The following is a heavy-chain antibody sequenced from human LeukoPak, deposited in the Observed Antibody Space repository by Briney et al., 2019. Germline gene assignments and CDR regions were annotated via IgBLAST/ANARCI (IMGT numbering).Heavy chain of an antibody. V-gene: IGHV4-31*02. CDR2: IYYSGST. J-gene: IGHJ4*02. Sequence: LRLSCAASGFTVSSNYMNWVRQHPGKGLEWIGSIYYSGSTNYNPSLQGRVTISLDTSRNQFSLKLSSVTAADTAVYYCASGDNDPLFDYWGQGTLVTVSS. CDR1: GFTVSSNY. CDR3: ASGDNDPLFDY. D-gene: IGHD1-1*01.